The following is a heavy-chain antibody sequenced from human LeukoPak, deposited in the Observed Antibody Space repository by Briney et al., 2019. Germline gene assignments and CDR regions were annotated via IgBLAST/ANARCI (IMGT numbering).Heavy chain of an antibody. J-gene: IGHJ2*01. D-gene: IGHD7-27*01. Sequence: GGSLRLSCEASGFTFSSYDMSWVRQAPGKGLVWVSALHSGGHTFYADSVRGRFSISRDISKNALYLQMNNLGPEDTALYYCVRGLSGVSSWYFDLWGRGTLVSVS. CDR1: GFTFSSYD. V-gene: IGHV3-53*01. CDR2: LHSGGHT. CDR3: VRGLSGVSSWYFDL.